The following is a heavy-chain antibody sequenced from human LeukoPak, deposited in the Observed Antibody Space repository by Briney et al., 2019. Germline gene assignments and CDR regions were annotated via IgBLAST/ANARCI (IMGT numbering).Heavy chain of an antibody. J-gene: IGHJ3*02. CDR2: ISTDGSST. D-gene: IGHD6-6*01. V-gene: IGHV3-74*01. CDR1: GLTFSSYW. Sequence: GGSLRLSCAASGLTFSSYWMHWVRHTPGKGLVWVSRISTDGSSTNSADSVKGRLTISRDNAKNTLYLQMNSLRAEDTAVYYCVREYSSSSGRAFDMWGQGTMVTVST. CDR3: VREYSSSSGRAFDM.